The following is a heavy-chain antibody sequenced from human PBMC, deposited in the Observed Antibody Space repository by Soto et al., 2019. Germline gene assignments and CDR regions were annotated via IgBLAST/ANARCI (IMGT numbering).Heavy chain of an antibody. D-gene: IGHD6-13*01. CDR2: ISGSGNYT. Sequence: AGSLSLSCAASGFTFSSYAMSWVRQAPGKGLEWVSAISGSGNYTYYADFVTGRFTVSRDNSRNTLYLQMNGLRGEDTAIYYCTKDGGSTWYLHRWGQGALVNVSS. CDR1: GFTFSSYA. V-gene: IGHV3-23*01. CDR3: TKDGGSTWYLHR. J-gene: IGHJ5*02.